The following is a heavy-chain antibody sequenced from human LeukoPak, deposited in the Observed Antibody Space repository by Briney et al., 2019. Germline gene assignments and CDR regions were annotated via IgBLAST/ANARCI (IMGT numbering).Heavy chain of an antibody. CDR3: ARHSTRWLQFAYFDY. V-gene: IGHV4-39*01. CDR1: GGSISSSSYY. CDR2: IYYSGST. J-gene: IGHJ4*02. D-gene: IGHD5-24*01. Sequence: SETLSLTCTVSGGSISSSSYYWGWIRQPPGKGLEWIGNIYYSGSTYYNPSLKSRVTISVDTSKNQFSLKLSSVTAADTAVYYCARHSTRWLQFAYFDYWGQGTLVTVSS.